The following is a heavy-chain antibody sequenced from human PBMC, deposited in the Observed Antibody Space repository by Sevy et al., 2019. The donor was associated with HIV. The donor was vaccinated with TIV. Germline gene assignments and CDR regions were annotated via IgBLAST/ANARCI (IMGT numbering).Heavy chain of an antibody. J-gene: IGHJ6*02. Sequence: GGSLRLSCAASEFIFSTYGTHWVRQAPGKGLEWVAVISFDGSDKYYADSVRGRFTISRDNSKNTLYLQMNSLRVEDTAKYYCAKMQGGSYNYYGMDVWGQGTTVTVSS. V-gene: IGHV3-30*18. CDR1: EFIFSTYG. CDR2: ISFDGSDK. D-gene: IGHD1-26*01. CDR3: AKMQGGSYNYYGMDV.